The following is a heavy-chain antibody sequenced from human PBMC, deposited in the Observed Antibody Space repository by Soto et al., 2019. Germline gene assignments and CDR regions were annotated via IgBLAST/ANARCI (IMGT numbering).Heavy chain of an antibody. J-gene: IGHJ4*02. CDR2: INQDASAK. V-gene: IGHV3-7*01. D-gene: IGHD1-1*01. CDR3: ARDTPHGGTSSWEADY. CDR1: RFSFSIYW. Sequence: GGSLRLSCAASRFSFSIYWMSWVRQAPGKGLEWVANINQDASAKYYVDSVKGRFTISRDNAKNSLFLQMNNLRADDTGLYFCARDTPHGGTSSWEADYWGPGTLVTVSS.